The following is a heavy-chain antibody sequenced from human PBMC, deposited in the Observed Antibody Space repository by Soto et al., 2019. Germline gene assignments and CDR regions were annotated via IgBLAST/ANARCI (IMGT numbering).Heavy chain of an antibody. J-gene: IGHJ6*02. CDR3: TRASFGVGMDL. V-gene: IGHV3-13*01. Sequence: GGSLRLSCAAFGFTYRSYDMHWVRQVAGKGLEWVSSLGGAGAREYAESVKGRFVISRDNANSLYLQMDSLRAGDTAIYYCTRASFGVGMDLWGQGTPVTVSS. D-gene: IGHD3-10*01. CDR1: GFTYRSYD. CDR2: LGGAGAR.